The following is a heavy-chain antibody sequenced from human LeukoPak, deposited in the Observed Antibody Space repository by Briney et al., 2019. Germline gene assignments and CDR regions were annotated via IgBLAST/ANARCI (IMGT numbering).Heavy chain of an antibody. CDR3: ARDRITMIVVAPPAFDI. J-gene: IGHJ3*02. V-gene: IGHV1-18*01. D-gene: IGHD3-22*01. Sequence: GASVRVCYNASGYTVTSYGIMWLGQAPGQGLEGWGWIRAYNGNTNYAQKLQGRVTMTTDTSTSTAYMELRSLRSDDTAVYYCARDRITMIVVAPPAFDIWGQGTMVTVSS. CDR2: IRAYNGNT. CDR1: GYTVTSYG.